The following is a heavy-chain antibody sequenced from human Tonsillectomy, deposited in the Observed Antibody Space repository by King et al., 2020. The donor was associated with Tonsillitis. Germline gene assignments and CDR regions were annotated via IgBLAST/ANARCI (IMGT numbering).Heavy chain of an antibody. CDR1: GGSISSSSYY. V-gene: IGHV4-39*01. CDR3: ARTRSDADHDY. J-gene: IGHJ4*02. D-gene: IGHD5-24*01. CDR2: VYYSGNT. Sequence: QLQESGPGLVKPSETLSLTCTVSGGSISSSSYYCGWIRQPPGKGLEWIGSVYYSGNTYYNPSLKSRVTISIDTSKNQFSLRLSSVTAADTAVYYCARTRSDADHDYWGQGTLVTVSS.